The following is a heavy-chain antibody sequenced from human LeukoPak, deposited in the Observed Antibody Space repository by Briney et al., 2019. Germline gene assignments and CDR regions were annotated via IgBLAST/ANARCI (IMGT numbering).Heavy chain of an antibody. CDR3: ARGEVVVITTALTAAFDI. CDR1: GYTFTKYA. Sequence: GASVKVSCKTSGYTFTKYAISWVRQAPGQGLEWMGWISAYNGNTNYAQKFQGRVTMTTDTSTSTAYMELRSLRSDDTAVYYCARGEVVVITTALTAAFDIWGQGTMVIVSS. V-gene: IGHV1-18*01. J-gene: IGHJ3*02. CDR2: ISAYNGNT. D-gene: IGHD3-22*01.